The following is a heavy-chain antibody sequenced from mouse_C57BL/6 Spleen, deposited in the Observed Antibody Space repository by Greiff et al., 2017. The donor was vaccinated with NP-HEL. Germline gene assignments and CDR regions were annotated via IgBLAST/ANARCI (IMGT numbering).Heavy chain of an antibody. CDR1: GFNIKNTY. V-gene: IGHV14-3*01. CDR2: IDPANGNT. D-gene: IGHD1-1*01. J-gene: IGHJ4*01. Sequence: EVKLVESVAELVRPGASVKLSCTASGFNIKNTYMHWVKQRPEQGLEWIGRIDPANGNTKYAPKFQGKATITADTSSNTAYLQLSSLTSEDTAIYYCASTTVVASPYAMDYWGQGTSVTVSS. CDR3: ASTTVVASPYAMDY.